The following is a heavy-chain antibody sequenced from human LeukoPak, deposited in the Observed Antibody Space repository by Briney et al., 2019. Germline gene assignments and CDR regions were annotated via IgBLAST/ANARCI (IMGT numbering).Heavy chain of an antibody. CDR3: ARRTYYDFWSGYFQVYYPTSIGLDV. J-gene: IGHJ6*02. D-gene: IGHD3-3*01. CDR1: GYTFTSFG. V-gene: IGHV1-8*02. CDR2: MNPNSGNT. Sequence: ASVKVSCKASGYTFTSFGISWVRQATGQGLEWMGWMNPNSGNTGYAQKFQGRVTMTRNTSISTAYMELSSLRSEDTAVYYCARRTYYDFWSGYFQVYYPTSIGLDVWGQGTTVTVSS.